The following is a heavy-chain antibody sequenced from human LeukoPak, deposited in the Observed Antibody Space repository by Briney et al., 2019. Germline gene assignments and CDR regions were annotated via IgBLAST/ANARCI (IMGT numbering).Heavy chain of an antibody. CDR3: VKDVSSNWYSFDH. CDR1: GGTIGDYG. V-gene: IGHV3-20*04. CDR2: INWAGTNT. D-gene: IGHD1-1*01. J-gene: IGHJ4*02. Sequence: PGGSLRLSCAASGGTIGDYGMSWVRQAPGKGLEWVSRINWAGTNTFYAESVKGRFTISRDTAENSLFLQMNSLRDDDTAFYYCVKDVSSNWYSFDHWGQGTLVTVSS.